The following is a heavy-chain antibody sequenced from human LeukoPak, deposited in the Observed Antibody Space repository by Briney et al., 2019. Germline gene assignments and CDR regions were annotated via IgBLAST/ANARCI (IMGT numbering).Heavy chain of an antibody. J-gene: IGHJ4*02. CDR3: ARQDGEGAYYFDY. CDR2: ICPIDSDI. D-gene: IGHD3-16*01. CDR1: EYSFAYYW. V-gene: IGHV5-51*01. Sequence: GESLKISCKGLEYSFAYYWIAWVRQMPGKGLEWMGIICPIDSDIRYSPSFQGQVTISADKSSSTAYLQWSSLRASDTAMYYCARQDGEGAYYFDYWGQGTLVTVSS.